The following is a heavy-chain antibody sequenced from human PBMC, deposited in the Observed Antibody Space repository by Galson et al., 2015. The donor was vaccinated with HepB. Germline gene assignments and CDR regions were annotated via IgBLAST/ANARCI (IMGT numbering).Heavy chain of an antibody. J-gene: IGHJ4*02. D-gene: IGHD3-10*01. V-gene: IGHV1-69*13. CDR3: AREHSMVRGVTYFDY. CDR2: ILPVYGTA. Sequence: SVKVSCKASGDTFSKSAISWVRQAPGQGLEWMGGILPVYGTANYAQKLQGRVTLTADESTSTAYMELSSLRSEDTAVYFCAREHSMVRGVTYFDYWGQGTLVTVSP. CDR1: GDTFSKSA.